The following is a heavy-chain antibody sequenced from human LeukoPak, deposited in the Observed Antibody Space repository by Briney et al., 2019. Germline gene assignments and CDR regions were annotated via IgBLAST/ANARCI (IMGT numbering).Heavy chain of an antibody. D-gene: IGHD3-3*01. CDR1: GGSISSGSYY. CDR2: IYTSGST. J-gene: IGHJ4*02. CDR3: ARPKLDYDFWSGYYD. Sequence: SETLSLTCTVSGGSISSGSYYWSWIRQPAGKGLEWIGRIYTSGSTNYNPSLKSRVTISVDTSKNQFSLKLSSVTAADTAVYYCARPKLDYDFWSGYYDWGQGTLVTVSS. V-gene: IGHV4-61*02.